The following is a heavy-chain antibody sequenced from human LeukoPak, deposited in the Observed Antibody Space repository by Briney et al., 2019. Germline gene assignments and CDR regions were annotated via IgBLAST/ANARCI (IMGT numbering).Heavy chain of an antibody. D-gene: IGHD2-15*01. CDR2: ISGGGNST. CDR3: AKARAVVVVAATNY. J-gene: IGHJ4*02. CDR1: GFTFSNYA. V-gene: IGHV3-23*01. Sequence: GGSLRLSCAASGFTFSNYAMSWVRQAPGKGLEWVSAISGGGNSTYYADSVKGRFTISRDNSRNTLFLQMNSLRAEDTAVYYCAKARAVVVVAATNYWGQGTLVTVSS.